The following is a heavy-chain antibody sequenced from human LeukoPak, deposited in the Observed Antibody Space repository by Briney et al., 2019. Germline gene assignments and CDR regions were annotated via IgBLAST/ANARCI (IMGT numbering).Heavy chain of an antibody. CDR3: ASGYSYYYGMDV. J-gene: IGHJ6*02. V-gene: IGHV4-34*01. D-gene: IGHD2-21*01. Sequence: SETLSLTCAVYGGSFSGYYWSWIRRPPGKGLEWIGEINHSGSTNYNPSLKSRVTISVDTSKNQFSLKLSSVTAADTAVYYCASGYSYYYGMDVWGQGTTVTVSS. CDR2: INHSGST. CDR1: GGSFSGYY.